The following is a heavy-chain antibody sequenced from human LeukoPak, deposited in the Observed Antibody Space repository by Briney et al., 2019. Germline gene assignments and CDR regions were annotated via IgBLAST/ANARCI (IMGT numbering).Heavy chain of an antibody. CDR2: ISSSSSYI. V-gene: IGHV3-21*01. CDR1: YS. D-gene: IGHD7-27*01. CDR3: AREKYWGPNWFDP. J-gene: IGHJ5*02. Sequence: YSMNWVRQAPGKGLEWVSSISSSSSYIYYADSVKGRFTISRDNAKNSLYLQMNSLRAEDTAVYYCAREKYWGPNWFDPWGQGTLVTVSS.